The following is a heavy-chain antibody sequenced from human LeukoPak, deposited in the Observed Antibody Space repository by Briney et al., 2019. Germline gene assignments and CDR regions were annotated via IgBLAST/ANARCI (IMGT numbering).Heavy chain of an antibody. CDR1: GYTFSSYG. CDR2: ISAYNGNT. V-gene: IGHV1-18*01. D-gene: IGHD3-10*01. Sequence: AASVKVSCKASGYTFSSYGINWVRQAPGQGLEWMGWISAYNGNTNYAQKLQGRVTMTTDTSTRTAYMELRSLRSDDTAVYYCARTFNYYGSGSSPDYWGQGTLVTVSS. J-gene: IGHJ4*02. CDR3: ARTFNYYGSGSSPDY.